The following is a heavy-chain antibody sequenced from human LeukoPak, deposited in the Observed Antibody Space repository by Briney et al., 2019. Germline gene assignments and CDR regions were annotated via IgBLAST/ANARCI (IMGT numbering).Heavy chain of an antibody. V-gene: IGHV3-9*03. CDR2: ISWNSGSI. J-gene: IGHJ4*02. D-gene: IGHD6-6*01. Sequence: QPGRSLRLSCAASGFTFDDYAMHWVRQAPGKGLEWVSGISWNSGSIGYADSVKGRFTISRDNAKNSLYLQMNSLRAEDMALYYCAKDKYSSSSKYYFDYWGQGTLVTVSS. CDR1: GFTFDDYA. CDR3: AKDKYSSSSKYYFDY.